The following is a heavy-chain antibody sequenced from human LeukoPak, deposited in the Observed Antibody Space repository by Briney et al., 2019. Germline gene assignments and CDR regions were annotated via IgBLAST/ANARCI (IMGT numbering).Heavy chain of an antibody. CDR2: IRYDGTNK. D-gene: IGHD2-15*01. CDR3: AKTPYCSGGSCYGPLVDY. Sequence: GGSLRLSCAASGFTFSTYGMHWVRQAPGKGLEWVAYIRYDGTNKHYADSVKGRFTISRDNSKNRLFLQMNSLRAEDTAVYYCAKTPYCSGGSCYGPLVDYWGQGTLVTVSS. CDR1: GFTFSTYG. J-gene: IGHJ4*02. V-gene: IGHV3-30*02.